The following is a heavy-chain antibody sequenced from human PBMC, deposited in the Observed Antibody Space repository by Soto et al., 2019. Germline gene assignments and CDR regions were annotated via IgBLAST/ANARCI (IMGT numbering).Heavy chain of an antibody. J-gene: IGHJ6*02. CDR3: ARATNSGSYFGYPDYYYGMDV. Sequence: SETLSLTCTVSGGSISSGDYYWSWIRQPPGKGLEWIGYIYYSGSTYYNPSLKSRVTISVDTSKNQFSLKLSSVTAADTAVYYCARATNSGSYFGYPDYYYGMDVWGQGTTVTSP. CDR2: IYYSGST. CDR1: GGSISSGDYY. D-gene: IGHD1-26*01. V-gene: IGHV4-30-4*01.